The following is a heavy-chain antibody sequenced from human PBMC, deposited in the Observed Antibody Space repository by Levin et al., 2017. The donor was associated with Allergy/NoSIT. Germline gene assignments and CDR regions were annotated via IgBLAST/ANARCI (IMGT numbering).Heavy chain of an antibody. D-gene: IGHD4-17*01. CDR2: MNPNSGNT. J-gene: IGHJ4*02. V-gene: IGHV1-8*01. CDR3: ARDDGDYRDGSYGY. CDR1: GYTFTSYD. Sequence: EASVKVSCKASGYTFTSYDINWVRQATGQGLEWMGWMNPNSGNTGYAQKFQGRVTMTRNTSISTAYMELSSLRSEDTAVYYCARDDGDYRDGSYGYWGQGTLVTVSS.